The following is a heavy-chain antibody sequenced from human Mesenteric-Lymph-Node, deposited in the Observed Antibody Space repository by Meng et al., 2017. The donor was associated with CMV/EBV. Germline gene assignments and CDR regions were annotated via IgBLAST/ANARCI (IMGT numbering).Heavy chain of an antibody. D-gene: IGHD6-25*01. J-gene: IGHJ4*02. Sequence: SETLSLTCIVSNYSLITSGYYWGWIRQPPGKGLEWIASIYHSGTTYYTPSLKSRVTISVDTSRNQFSLEVNSVTAADTAVYYCARVPQRNTYHYFDYWGQGALVTVSS. V-gene: IGHV4-38-2*02. CDR1: NYSLITSGYY. CDR2: IYHSGTT. CDR3: ARVPQRNTYHYFDY.